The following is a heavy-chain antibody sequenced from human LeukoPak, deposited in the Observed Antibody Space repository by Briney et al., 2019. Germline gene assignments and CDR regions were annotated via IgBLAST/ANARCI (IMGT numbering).Heavy chain of an antibody. J-gene: IGHJ4*02. Sequence: GGSLRLSCAASGFTFSSYGMHWVRQAPGKGLGWVAVKSYDGSNKYYADSVKGRFTISRDNSKNTLYLQMNSLRAEDTAVYYCAKEGYYDSSGTHYWGQGALVTVSS. V-gene: IGHV3-30*18. CDR3: AKEGYYDSSGTHY. CDR1: GFTFSSYG. CDR2: KSYDGSNK. D-gene: IGHD3-22*01.